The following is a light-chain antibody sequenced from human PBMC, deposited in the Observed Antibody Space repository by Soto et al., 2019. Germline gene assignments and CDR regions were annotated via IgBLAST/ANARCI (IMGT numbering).Light chain of an antibody. CDR1: QSVSSN. Sequence: EIVMTQSPATLSVSPGERATLSCRASQSVSSNLAWSQQKPGQAPGLLIYGASTRATGIPARFSGSGSGTEFTLSNRRLQSVDFAVYYCQLYNNWPRTFGRGTKVEIK. J-gene: IGKJ1*01. CDR3: QLYNNWPRT. V-gene: IGKV3-15*01. CDR2: GAS.